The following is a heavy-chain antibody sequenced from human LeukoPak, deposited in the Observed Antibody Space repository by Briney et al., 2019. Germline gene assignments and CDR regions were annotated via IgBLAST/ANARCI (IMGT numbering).Heavy chain of an antibody. Sequence: SETLSLTCTVSGGSITNYYWSWIRQPPGKGLEWIGEINHSGSTNYNPSLKSRVTISVDTSKNQFSLKLSSVTAADTAVYYCARGANFYYYGMDVWGQGTTVTVSS. J-gene: IGHJ6*02. CDR2: INHSGST. CDR3: ARGANFYYYGMDV. D-gene: IGHD2-15*01. CDR1: GGSITNYY. V-gene: IGHV4-34*01.